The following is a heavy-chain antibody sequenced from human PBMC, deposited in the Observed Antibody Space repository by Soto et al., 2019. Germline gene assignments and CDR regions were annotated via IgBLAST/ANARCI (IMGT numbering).Heavy chain of an antibody. Sequence: EVQLEESGGGLVQPGGSLRLSCAASGFTFSSYEMNWVRQVPGKGLQWVSYIGTSETIRYYADSVKGRFTISRDNAKNSLYLQMNSLRAEDTAIYYCARATLTLFGGVRDNVYYGMDVWGPGTTVTVSS. CDR1: GFTFSSYE. V-gene: IGHV3-48*03. D-gene: IGHD3-3*01. CDR3: ARATLTLFGGVRDNVYYGMDV. J-gene: IGHJ6*02. CDR2: IGTSETIR.